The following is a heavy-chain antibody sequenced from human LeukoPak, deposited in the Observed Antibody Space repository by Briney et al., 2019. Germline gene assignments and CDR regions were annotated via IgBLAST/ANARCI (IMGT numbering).Heavy chain of an antibody. J-gene: IGHJ4*02. CDR3: TRLDQTGFDY. V-gene: IGHV3-73*01. CDR1: GFTFSGSA. CDR2: IRSKTNNYAT. Sequence: GGPLRLSCAASGFTFSGSAVHWVRQASGKGLEWVGRIRSKTNNYATAYAASVKGRFTVSRDDSKNTAYLQMNSLKTEDTAVYFCTRLDQTGFDYWGQGTLVTVSS.